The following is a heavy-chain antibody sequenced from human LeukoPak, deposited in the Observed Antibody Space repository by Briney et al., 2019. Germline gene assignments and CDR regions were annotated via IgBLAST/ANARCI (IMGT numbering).Heavy chain of an antibody. CDR2: IYPGDSDT. V-gene: IGHV5-51*01. CDR1: GYRFTSYW. J-gene: IGHJ3*02. CDR3: ASRGGYCSSTSCSDAFDI. Sequence: GESLKISCKGSGYRFTSYWIGWVRQMPGKGLEWMGIIYPGDSDTRYSPSFQGQVTISADKSISTAYLQWSSLKASDTAMYYCASRGGYCSSTSCSDAFDIWGQGTMVTVSS. D-gene: IGHD2-2*01.